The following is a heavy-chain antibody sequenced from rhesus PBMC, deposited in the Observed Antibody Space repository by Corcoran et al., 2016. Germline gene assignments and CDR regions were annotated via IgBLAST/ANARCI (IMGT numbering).Heavy chain of an antibody. V-gene: IGHV4-80*01. CDR3: GAEGLVRRD. CDR2: KNGSKGNN. D-gene: IGHD6-31*01. CDR1: GASISGYW. J-gene: IGHJ1*01. Sequence: QVQLQESGTGLVKPSETLSLTCTVSGASISGYWWSWIRQPPGEGVEWVGEKNGSKGNNNYTHALESRGIIARDTTKTQFSLNRKSGTAADTAVYYGGAEGLVRRDGGQGALVTVSS.